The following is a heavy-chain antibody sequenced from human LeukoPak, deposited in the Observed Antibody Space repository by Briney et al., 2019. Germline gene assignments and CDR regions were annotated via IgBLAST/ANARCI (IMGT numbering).Heavy chain of an antibody. CDR2: IYTSGST. D-gene: IGHD5-18*01. V-gene: IGHV4-4*07. Sequence: PSETLSLTCTVSGGSISSYYWSWIRQPAGKGLEWIGRIYTSGSTNYNPSLKSRVTMSVDTSKNQFSLKLSSVTAADTAVYYCAREGYSYGYYRSDYRGQGTLVTVSS. CDR3: AREGYSYGYYRSDY. CDR1: GGSISSYY. J-gene: IGHJ4*02.